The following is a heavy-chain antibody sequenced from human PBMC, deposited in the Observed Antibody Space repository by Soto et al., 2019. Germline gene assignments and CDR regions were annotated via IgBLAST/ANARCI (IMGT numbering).Heavy chain of an antibody. CDR3: ARGSLLGGGFDP. V-gene: IGHV3-13*04. CDR2: IGTAGDT. J-gene: IGHJ5*02. D-gene: IGHD3-10*01. Sequence: EVQLVESGGGLVQPGGSLRLSCAASGFTFSSYDMHWVRQATGKGLEWVSAIGTAGDTYYPGSVKGRFTISRENAKNSFYLQMNSPRAGDTAVYYCARGSLLGGGFDPWGQGTLVTVSS. CDR1: GFTFSSYD.